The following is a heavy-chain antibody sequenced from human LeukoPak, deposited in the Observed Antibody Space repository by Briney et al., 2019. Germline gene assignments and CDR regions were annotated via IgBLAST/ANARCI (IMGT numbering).Heavy chain of an antibody. J-gene: IGHJ6*04. CDR1: GFTVSSNY. Sequence: GGSLRLSCAASGFTVSSNYMSWVRQAPGKGLEWVSVIYSDGSTYYADSVKGRFTISRDNSKNTLYLQMNSLRAEDTAVYYCAREPHRWFGEQYGMDVWGKGTTVTVSS. CDR3: AREPHRWFGEQYGMDV. D-gene: IGHD3-10*01. V-gene: IGHV3-53*01. CDR2: IYSDGST.